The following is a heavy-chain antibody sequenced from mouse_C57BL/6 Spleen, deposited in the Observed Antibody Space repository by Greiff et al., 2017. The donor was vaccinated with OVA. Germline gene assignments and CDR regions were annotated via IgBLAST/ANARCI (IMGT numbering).Heavy chain of an antibody. D-gene: IGHD2-4*01. CDR2: IYPGSGST. CDR3: ARAGLRASDYYAMDY. Sequence: QVQLQQPGAELVKPGASVKMSCKASGYTFTSYWITWVKQRPGQGLEWIGDIYPGSGSTNYNEKFKSKATLTVDTSSSTAYMQLSSLTSEDSAVYYCARAGLRASDYYAMDYWGQGTSVTVSA. J-gene: IGHJ4*01. CDR1: GYTFTSYW. V-gene: IGHV1-55*01.